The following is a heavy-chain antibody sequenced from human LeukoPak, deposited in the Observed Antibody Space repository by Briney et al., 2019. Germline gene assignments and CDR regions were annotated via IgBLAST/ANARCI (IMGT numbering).Heavy chain of an antibody. CDR2: IYYSGST. CDR3: ARHGPYAAGFDP. Sequence: SETLSLTCTVSGGSISSYYWSWIRQPPGKGLEWIGYIYYSGSTNYNPSLKSRVTISVGTSKNQFSLKLSSVTAADTAVYYCARHGPYAAGFDPWGQGTLVTVSS. J-gene: IGHJ5*02. CDR1: GGSISSYY. V-gene: IGHV4-59*08. D-gene: IGHD2-2*01.